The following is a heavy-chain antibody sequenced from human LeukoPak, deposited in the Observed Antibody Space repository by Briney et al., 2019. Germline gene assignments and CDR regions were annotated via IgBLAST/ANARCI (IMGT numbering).Heavy chain of an antibody. CDR1: GFTVSSNY. J-gene: IGHJ4*02. CDR3: ARGNGYAYYFDY. D-gene: IGHD5-12*01. V-gene: IGHV3-66*01. Sequence: GGSLRLSCAASGFTVSSNYMSWVRQAPGKGLEWVSVIYSGGSTYYADSVKGRFTISRDNSKNTLYLQMNSPRAEDTAVYYCARGNGYAYYFDYWGQGTLVTVSS. CDR2: IYSGGST.